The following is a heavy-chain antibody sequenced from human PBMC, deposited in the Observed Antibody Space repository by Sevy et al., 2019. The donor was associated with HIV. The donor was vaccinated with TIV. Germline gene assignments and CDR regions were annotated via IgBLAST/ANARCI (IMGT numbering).Heavy chain of an antibody. CDR2: IKQDGSQK. CDR3: ARDSGNYYFNY. D-gene: IGHD1-26*01. J-gene: IGHJ4*02. V-gene: IGHV3-7*01. Sequence: GGSLRLSCAASAFTFSRYWMGWVRQAPGKGLEWVANIKQDGSQKYYVDSVKGRFTIPRDNAKNSLSLQMNSLRAEDTAVYYCARDSGNYYFNYWGQGALVTLS. CDR1: AFTFSRYW.